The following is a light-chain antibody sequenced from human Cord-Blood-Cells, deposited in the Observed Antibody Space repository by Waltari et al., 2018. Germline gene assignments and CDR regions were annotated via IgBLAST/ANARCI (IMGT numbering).Light chain of an antibody. V-gene: IGKV3-11*01. CDR2: DAS. J-gene: IGKJ5*01. CDR3: QQRSKWGIP. Sequence: EIVLTQSPATLSLSPGERATLSCRASQSVSSYLAWYQQKPGQAPRLLIYDASNRANGIPARFSGSGFWTDFTLTNRSLDPEGFAVYYRQQRSKWGIPFRQGTRLEIK. CDR1: QSVSSY.